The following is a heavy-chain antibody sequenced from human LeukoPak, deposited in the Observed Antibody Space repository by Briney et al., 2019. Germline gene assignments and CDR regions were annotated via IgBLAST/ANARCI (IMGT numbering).Heavy chain of an antibody. D-gene: IGHD4-17*01. Sequence: GASVKVSCKASGYTFTSYGISWVRQAPGQGLEWMGWISAYNGNTNYAQKLQGRVTMSTDTSTSTAYMELRSLRSDDTAVYYCARKAETYGDYGSDYWGQGTLVTVSS. CDR1: GYTFTSYG. CDR2: ISAYNGNT. V-gene: IGHV1-18*01. J-gene: IGHJ4*02. CDR3: ARKAETYGDYGSDY.